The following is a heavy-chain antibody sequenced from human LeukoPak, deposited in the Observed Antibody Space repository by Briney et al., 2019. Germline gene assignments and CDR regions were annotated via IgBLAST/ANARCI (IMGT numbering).Heavy chain of an antibody. J-gene: IGHJ5*02. D-gene: IGHD2-15*01. CDR2: INHSGST. V-gene: IGHV4-34*01. CDR1: GGSFSGYY. Sequence: SETLSLTCAVYGGSFSGYYWSWIRQPPGKGLEWIGEINHSGSTNYNPSLKSRVTISVDTSKNQFSLKLSSVTAADTAMYYCARGSTDGYCSGDSCYSTSNWFDPWGQGTLVTVSS. CDR3: ARGSTDGYCSGDSCYSTSNWFDP.